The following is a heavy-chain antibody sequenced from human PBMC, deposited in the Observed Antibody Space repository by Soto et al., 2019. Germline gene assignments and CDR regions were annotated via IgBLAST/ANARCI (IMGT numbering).Heavy chain of an antibody. J-gene: IGHJ5*02. CDR1: GGSISSSGYY. CDR2: IYYSGST. CDR3: ARLMVYAIGFNWFDP. V-gene: IGHV4-31*01. D-gene: IGHD2-8*01. Sequence: QVQLQESGPGLVKPSQTLSLTCTVSGGSISSSGYYWSWIRQHPGKGLEWIGYIYYSGSTYYNPSLKSPVTISVDTSKNQFSLKLSSVTAADTAVHYCARLMVYAIGFNWFDPWGQGTLVTVSS.